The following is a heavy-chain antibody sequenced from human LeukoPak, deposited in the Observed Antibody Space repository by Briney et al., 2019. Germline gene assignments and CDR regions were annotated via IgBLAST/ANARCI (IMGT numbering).Heavy chain of an antibody. J-gene: IGHJ3*02. CDR1: RFTLKNNA. Sequence: PGGSLRLSCTSSRFTLKNNAIHWLRQPPGKGLEWLAVISFDGNNKVYADTVKGRFTISRDNSKNTVYLQLNSLSPDDTAMYFSVIPSPSIRAFDIWGQGTMVIVSS. CDR2: ISFDGNNK. V-gene: IGHV3-30*04. D-gene: IGHD3-3*01. CDR3: VIPSPSIRAFDI.